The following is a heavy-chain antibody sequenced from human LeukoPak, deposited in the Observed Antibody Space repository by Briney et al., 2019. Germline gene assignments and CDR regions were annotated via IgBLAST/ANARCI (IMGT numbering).Heavy chain of an antibody. Sequence: PSETLSLTCTVSGGSISSGSYYWSWIRQPAGKGLEWIGRIYTSGSTNYNPSLKSRVTISVDTSKNQFSLKLSSVTAADTAVYYCARDVTPYVWGSYRYTRGFDPWGQGTLVTVSS. V-gene: IGHV4-61*02. J-gene: IGHJ5*02. CDR1: GGSISSGSYY. D-gene: IGHD3-16*02. CDR2: IYTSGST. CDR3: ARDVTPYVWGSYRYTRGFDP.